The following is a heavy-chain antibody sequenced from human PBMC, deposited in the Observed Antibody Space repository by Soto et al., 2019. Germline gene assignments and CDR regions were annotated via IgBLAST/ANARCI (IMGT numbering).Heavy chain of an antibody. D-gene: IGHD3-16*02. J-gene: IGHJ4*02. CDR1: GFTFSSYA. V-gene: IGHV3-23*01. CDR2: ISGSGGST. Sequence: GGSLRLSCAASGFTFSSYAMSWVRQAPGKGLEWVSAISGSGGSTYYADSVKGRFTISRDNSKNTLYLQMNSLRAEDTAVYYCAKSREYYDYIWGSYPIPPFDYWGQGTLVTVSS. CDR3: AKSREYYDYIWGSYPIPPFDY.